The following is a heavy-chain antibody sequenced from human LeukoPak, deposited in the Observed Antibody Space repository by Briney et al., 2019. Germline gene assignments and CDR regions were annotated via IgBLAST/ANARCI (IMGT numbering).Heavy chain of an antibody. CDR2: MYYSGST. V-gene: IGHV4-39*01. D-gene: IGHD3-22*01. J-gene: IGHJ4*02. Sequence: PSETLSLTCTVSGGSLSSSSYYWGWIRQPPGKGLEWIGSMYYSGSTYYNPSLKSRVTISVDTSKNPFSLKLSSVTAADTAVYYCARGSSGYRWCFDYWGQGTLVTVSS. CDR3: ARGSSGYRWCFDY. CDR1: GGSLSSSSYY.